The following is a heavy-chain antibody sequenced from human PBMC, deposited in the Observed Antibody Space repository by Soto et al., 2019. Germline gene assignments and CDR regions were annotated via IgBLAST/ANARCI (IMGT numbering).Heavy chain of an antibody. V-gene: IGHV1-69*01. CDR3: ATEAAAGKGY. D-gene: IGHD6-13*01. Sequence: QVQLVQSGAEVKKPGSSVKVSCKASGGSFSSYAISWVRQAPGPGLEWMGGIIPVFGTANYAQKFQGRVTIIADESTSTAYMELTSLRAEDTAVYYCATEAAAGKGYWGQGTLVTVSS. J-gene: IGHJ4*02. CDR1: GGSFSSYA. CDR2: IIPVFGTA.